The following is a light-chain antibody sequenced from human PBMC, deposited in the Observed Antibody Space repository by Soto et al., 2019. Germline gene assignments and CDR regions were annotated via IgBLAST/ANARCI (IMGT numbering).Light chain of an antibody. CDR1: ESVVSNY. CDR3: QQYGSIPWT. J-gene: IGKJ1*01. Sequence: EIVLTQSPGTLSLSPGERATLSCRATESVVSNYLAWYQLKPGQAPRLLIYDASSRATGIPDRCSGSGSGTDFTLTISRLEPEDFAVYYCQQYGSIPWTFGQGTKVDIK. V-gene: IGKV3-20*01. CDR2: DAS.